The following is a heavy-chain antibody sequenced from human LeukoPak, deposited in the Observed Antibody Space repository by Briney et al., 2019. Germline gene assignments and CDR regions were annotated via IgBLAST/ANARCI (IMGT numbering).Heavy chain of an antibody. CDR1: GGSISSYY. CDR3: ARIAAEYYYYGMDV. D-gene: IGHD6-13*01. Sequence: PSETLSLTCTVSGGSISSYYWSWIRRPPGKGLEWIGYIYFSGSTNYNPSLKSRVTISVDTSKNQFSLKLSSVTAADTAVYYCARIAAEYYYYGMDVWGQGTTVTVSS. V-gene: IGHV4-59*12. J-gene: IGHJ6*02. CDR2: IYFSGST.